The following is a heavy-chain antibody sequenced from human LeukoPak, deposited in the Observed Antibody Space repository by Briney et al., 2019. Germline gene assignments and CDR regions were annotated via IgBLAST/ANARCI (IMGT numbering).Heavy chain of an antibody. Sequence: SETLSLTCTVSGGSISTYYWSWVRQPPGKGLEWVGYIYSTGSSNYNPSLKSRVTISVDTSKNQFSLKLSSVTAADTAVYHRARGSTVTTRKFYGMDVWGQGTTVTVSS. J-gene: IGHJ6*02. V-gene: IGHV4-59*01. CDR2: IYSTGSS. CDR3: ARGSTVTTRKFYGMDV. CDR1: GGSISTYY. D-gene: IGHD4-17*01.